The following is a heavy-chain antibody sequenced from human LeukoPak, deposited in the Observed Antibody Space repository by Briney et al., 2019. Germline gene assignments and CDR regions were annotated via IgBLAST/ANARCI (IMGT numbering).Heavy chain of an antibody. D-gene: IGHD1-1*01. CDR2: IYYSGST. CDR1: GGSLSSSSYY. J-gene: IGHJ4*02. Sequence: SETLSLTCTVSGGSLSSSSYYWGWIRQPPGKGLEWIGSIYYSGSTNYNPSLKSRVTISVDTSKNQFSLKLSSVIAADTAVYYCARDGGGTFDYWGQGTLVTVSS. V-gene: IGHV4-39*07. CDR3: ARDGGGTFDY.